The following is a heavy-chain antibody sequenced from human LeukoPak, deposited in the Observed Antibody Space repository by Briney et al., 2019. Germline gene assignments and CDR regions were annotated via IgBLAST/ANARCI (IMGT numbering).Heavy chain of an antibody. Sequence: EASVKVSCKSSGYTFTSYGINWVRQATGQGLEWMGWMNPNSGNTGYAQKFQGRVTMTRNTSISTAYMELNSLRSEDTAVYYCARARRGLLPSEYWGQGTLVTVSS. CDR2: MNPNSGNT. V-gene: IGHV1-8*01. CDR1: GYTFTSYG. CDR3: ARARRGLLPSEY. J-gene: IGHJ4*02. D-gene: IGHD3-22*01.